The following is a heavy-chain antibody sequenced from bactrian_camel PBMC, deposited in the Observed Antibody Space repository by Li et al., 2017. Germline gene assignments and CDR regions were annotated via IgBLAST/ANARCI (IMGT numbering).Heavy chain of an antibody. CDR3: AAALGYGCSSVFSY. Sequence: HVQLVESGGGSVQAGGSLRLSCAAPGLRYVTRKYAWFRQAIGKDREAVAAIIATGGGRTHYATSVRGRFIVSRDNSKTRLDLQMNNLNPEDTAMYYCAAALGYGCSSVFSYWGRGTQVTVS. J-gene: IGHJ6*01. CDR2: IIATGGGRT. CDR1: GLRYVTRK. V-gene: IGHV3S1*01. D-gene: IGHD3*01.